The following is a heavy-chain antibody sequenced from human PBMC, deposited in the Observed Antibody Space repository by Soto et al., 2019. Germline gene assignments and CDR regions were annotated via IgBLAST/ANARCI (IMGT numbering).Heavy chain of an antibody. Sequence: PGGSLRLSCAASGFTFSSYWMHWVRQAPGKGLVWVSRINSDGSSTSYADSVKGRFTISRDNAKNTLYLQMNSLRAEDTAVYYCTSDALRRGALCVYCSAGMDVGGPGATVTVSS. CDR3: TSDALRRGALCVYCSAGMDV. J-gene: IGHJ6*02. CDR2: INSDGSST. V-gene: IGHV3-74*01. CDR1: GFTFSSYW. D-gene: IGHD2-2*01.